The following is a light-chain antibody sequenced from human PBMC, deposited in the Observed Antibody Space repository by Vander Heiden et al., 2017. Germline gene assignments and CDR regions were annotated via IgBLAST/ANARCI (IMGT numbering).Light chain of an antibody. J-gene: IGKJ5*01. V-gene: IGKV1-33*01. CDR3: QRYDTLPIT. CDR1: QDISNY. Sequence: DIQMIQSPSSLSASVGDRVTITCQASQDISNYLNWYQQKPGKAPKLLIYDASNLETGVPSRFSGSGSGTDFTFTISSLQPEDIATYYCQRYDTLPITFGQGTRLEIK. CDR2: DAS.